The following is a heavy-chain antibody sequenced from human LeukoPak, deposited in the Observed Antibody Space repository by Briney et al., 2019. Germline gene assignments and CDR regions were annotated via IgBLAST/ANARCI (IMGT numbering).Heavy chain of an antibody. CDR3: ARPQPSDIVVVPAATFDY. CDR1: GFTFSSYA. V-gene: IGHV3-30-3*01. D-gene: IGHD2-2*01. Sequence: GGSLRLSCAASGFTFSSYAMHWVRQAPGKGLEWVAVISYDGSNKSRDNSKNTLYLQMNSLRAEDTAVYYCARPQPSDIVVVPAATFDYWAREPWSPSPQ. J-gene: IGHJ4*02. CDR2: ISYDGSNK.